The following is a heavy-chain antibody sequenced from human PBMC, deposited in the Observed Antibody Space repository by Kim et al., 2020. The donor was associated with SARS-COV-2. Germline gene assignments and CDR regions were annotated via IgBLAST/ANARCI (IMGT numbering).Heavy chain of an antibody. CDR3: ARGRSRWIQKLHYYYGMDV. Sequence: SETLSLTCAVYGGSFSGYYWSWIRQPPGKGLEWIGEINHSGSTNYNPSLKSRVTISVDTSKNQFSLKLSSVTAADTAVYYCARGRSRWIQKLHYYYGMDVWGQGTTVTVSS. V-gene: IGHV4-34*01. D-gene: IGHD5-18*01. CDR1: GGSFSGYY. J-gene: IGHJ6*02. CDR2: INHSGST.